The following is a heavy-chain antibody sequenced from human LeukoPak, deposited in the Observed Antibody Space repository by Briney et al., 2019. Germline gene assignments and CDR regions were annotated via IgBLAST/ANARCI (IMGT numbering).Heavy chain of an antibody. CDR1: GFTFSDHD. V-gene: IGHV3-13*01. Sequence: QSGGSLRLSCAASGFTFSDHDMHWVRQATGKGLEWVSSIGTAGDTYYTGSVKGRFTISRENAKNSLYLQMNSLRAGDTAVYYCARVAKERVGGVYYFDYWGQGTLVTVSS. CDR2: IGTAGDT. J-gene: IGHJ4*02. D-gene: IGHD1-1*01. CDR3: ARVAKERVGGVYYFDY.